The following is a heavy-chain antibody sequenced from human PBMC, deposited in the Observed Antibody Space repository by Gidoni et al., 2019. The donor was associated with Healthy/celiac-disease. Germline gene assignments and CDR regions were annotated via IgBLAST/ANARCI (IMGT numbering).Heavy chain of an antibody. J-gene: IGHJ3*02. D-gene: IGHD1-26*01. CDR2: IYYSGST. CDR3: AGAIVGAKTDAFDI. Sequence: QVQLQESGPGPVKPSETLALTCTVSGGSISRYSWSWLRQPPGKGLEWIGYIYYSGSTNYNPSLKSRVTISVDTSKNQFSLKLSSVTAADAAVYYCAGAIVGAKTDAFDIWGQGTIVTVSS. V-gene: IGHV4-59*01. CDR1: GGSISRYS.